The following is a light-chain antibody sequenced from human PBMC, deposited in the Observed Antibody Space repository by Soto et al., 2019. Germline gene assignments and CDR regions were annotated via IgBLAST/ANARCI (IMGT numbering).Light chain of an antibody. Sequence: EIVITQSPATPSVSPGERATLSCRASQSVSSNLAWYQQKPGQAPRLLIFGASNRATGIPDRFSGSGSGTEFTLTISRLQSEDFAVYYCQQYNDWPPITFGQGTRLEIK. CDR2: GAS. CDR3: QQYNDWPPIT. J-gene: IGKJ5*01. V-gene: IGKV3-15*01. CDR1: QSVSSN.